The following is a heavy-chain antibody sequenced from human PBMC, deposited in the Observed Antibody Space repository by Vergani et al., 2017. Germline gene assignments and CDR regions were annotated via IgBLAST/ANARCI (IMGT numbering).Heavy chain of an antibody. CDR3: ARLGAFDI. CDR2: IYYSGST. D-gene: IGHD3-3*01. Sequence: QLQLQESGPGLVKPSETLSLTCTVSCGSISSSSYYWGWIRQPPGKGLEWIGRIYYSGSTYYNPSLKSRVTISVDTSKNQFSLKLGSVTAADTAVYYCARLGAFDIWGQGTMVTVSS. J-gene: IGHJ3*02. CDR1: CGSISSSSYY. V-gene: IGHV4-39*01.